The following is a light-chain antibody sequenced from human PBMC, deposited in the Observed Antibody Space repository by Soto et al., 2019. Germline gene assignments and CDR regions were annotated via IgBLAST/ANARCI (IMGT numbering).Light chain of an antibody. CDR1: SSNIGSNT. CDR3: AAWDDSLNGPHVV. CDR2: SNN. J-gene: IGLJ2*01. Sequence: QSVLTQPPSASGTPGQRVTISCSGSSSNIGSNTVNWYQQLPGTAPKLLIYSNNQRPSGVPDRFSGSKSGTSASLAMSGLQSEDEADYYCAAWDDSLNGPHVVFGGGTKLTVL. V-gene: IGLV1-44*01.